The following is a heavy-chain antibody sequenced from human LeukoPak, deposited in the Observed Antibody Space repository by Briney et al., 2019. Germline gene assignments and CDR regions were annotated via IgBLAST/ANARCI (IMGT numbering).Heavy chain of an antibody. CDR3: AKSNILPRIVIAAHFDY. CDR1: GFTFSSYA. CDR2: ISGSGGST. D-gene: IGHD2/OR15-2a*01. J-gene: IGHJ4*02. Sequence: HAGGSLRLSCAASGFTFSSYAMSWVRQAPGKGPEWVSAISGSGGSTYYADSVKGRFTISRDNSKNTLYLQMNSLRAEDTAVYYCAKSNILPRIVIAAHFDYWGQGTLVTVSS. V-gene: IGHV3-23*01.